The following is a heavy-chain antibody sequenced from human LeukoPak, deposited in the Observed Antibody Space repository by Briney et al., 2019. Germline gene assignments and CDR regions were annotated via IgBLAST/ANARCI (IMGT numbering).Heavy chain of an antibody. J-gene: IGHJ4*02. CDR1: GYTFTGYY. V-gene: IGHV1-2*02. D-gene: IGHD3-22*01. CDR2: INPNSGGT. CDR3: ARGSYYYDSSGSDYFDY. Sequence: ASVQVSCKASGYTFTGYYMHWVRQAPGQGLEWMGWINPNSGGTNYAQKFQGRVTMTRDTSISTAYMELSRLRSDDTAVYYCARGSYYYDSSGSDYFDYWGQGTLVTVSS.